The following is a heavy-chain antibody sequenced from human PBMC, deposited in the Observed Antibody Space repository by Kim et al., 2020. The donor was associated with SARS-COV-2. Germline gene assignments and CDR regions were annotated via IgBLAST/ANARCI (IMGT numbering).Heavy chain of an antibody. D-gene: IGHD5-12*01. V-gene: IGHV1-2*02. Sequence: ASVKVSCRTSGYRFTGHHMHWMRQXPGQGXXWXXXXXPRDGATNXAQXXQGRLTVTXDXSTNTAYMELXGLTSXXTSVYYXARAFYDAGDXWGQXTLVTV. CDR2: XXPRDGAT. CDR1: GYRFTGHH. CDR3: ARAFYDAGDX. J-gene: IGHJ4*02.